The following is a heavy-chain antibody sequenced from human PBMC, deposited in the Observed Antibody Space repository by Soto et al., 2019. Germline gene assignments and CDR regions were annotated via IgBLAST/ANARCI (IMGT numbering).Heavy chain of an antibody. V-gene: IGHV4-31*03. CDR3: ARGEVVASNWFDP. Sequence: QVQMQESGPGLVKPSQTLYLTCSVSGGSIIDSGSFYWNWIRQHPGKGLEWIGYIYYSGSTYYNRSLQSRATISLDTSKNQFSLTLTSVTAADTAIYYCARGEVVASNWFDPWGQGTLVTVSS. CDR1: GGSIIDSGSFY. J-gene: IGHJ5*02. CDR2: IYYSGST. D-gene: IGHD2-15*01.